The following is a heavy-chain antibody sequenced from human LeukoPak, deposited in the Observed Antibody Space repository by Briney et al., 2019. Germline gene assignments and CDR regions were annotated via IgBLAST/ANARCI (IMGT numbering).Heavy chain of an antibody. CDR1: GFTFSSYG. J-gene: IGHJ4*02. D-gene: IGHD5-18*01. CDR2: ISGSGGST. CDR3: AKDLLLRGYSYGVDY. V-gene: IGHV3-23*01. Sequence: GGSLRLSCAASGFTFSSYGMHWVRQAPGKGLEWVSGISGSGGSTYYADSVKGRFTISRDNSKNTLYLQMNSLRAEDTAVYYCAKDLLLRGYSYGVDYWGQGTLVTVSS.